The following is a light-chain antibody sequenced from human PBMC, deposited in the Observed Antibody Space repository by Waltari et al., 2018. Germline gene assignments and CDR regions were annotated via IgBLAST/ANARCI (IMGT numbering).Light chain of an antibody. J-gene: IGKJ2*01. Sequence: EIVMTQSPATLSVSPGERATLSCRASQSVSSKLPWYQQKPGPAPRLLIYGASTRATGIPARFSGSGSGTEFTLTISSLQSEDFAVYYCQQYNNWPPYTFGQGTKLEIK. CDR3: QQYNNWPPYT. CDR2: GAS. V-gene: IGKV3-15*01. CDR1: QSVSSK.